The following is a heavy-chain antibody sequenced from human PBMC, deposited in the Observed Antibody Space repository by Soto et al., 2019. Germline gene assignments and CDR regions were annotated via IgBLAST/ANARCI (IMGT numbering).Heavy chain of an antibody. CDR2: IATYNSNR. D-gene: IGHD3-10*01. CDR3: ARDLRGVVNWFDP. V-gene: IGHV1-18*01. CDR1: GDTITNFG. Sequence: HLVQSGPEVKKPGASITVSCKTSGDTITNFGLSWVRQAPGQGLEWMGWIATYNSNRNYAQKFQGRLTLNTDTRTSTGYMELKNLGYDDTGVYYCARDLRGVVNWFDPWGQRSLETDSS. J-gene: IGHJ5*02.